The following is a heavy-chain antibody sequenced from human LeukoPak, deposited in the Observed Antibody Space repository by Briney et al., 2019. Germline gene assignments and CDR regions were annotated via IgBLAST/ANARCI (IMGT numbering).Heavy chain of an antibody. CDR2: ISGSGGST. Sequence: GGSLRLSCAASGFTFTSFWMSWVRQAPGKGLEWVSAISGSGGSTYYADSVKGRFTISRDNSKNTLYLQMNSLRAEDTAVYYCAKGVNPPDDYWGQGTMVTVSS. D-gene: IGHD4-11*01. V-gene: IGHV3-23*01. J-gene: IGHJ3*01. CDR3: AKGVNPPDDY. CDR1: GFTFTSFW.